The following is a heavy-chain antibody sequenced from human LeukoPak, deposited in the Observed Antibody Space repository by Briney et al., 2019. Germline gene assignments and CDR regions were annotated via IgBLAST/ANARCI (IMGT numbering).Heavy chain of an antibody. D-gene: IGHD3-10*01. CDR1: GGSIGSGGYY. Sequence: PSQTLSLTCTVSGGSIGSGGYYWTWIRQHPGKGLEWIGYIYHSGYSNYNPSLRSRVTISVDTSKNQFPLKLSSVTAADTAVYYCARWNSGFGDATTDYGLDVWGQGATVTVSS. J-gene: IGHJ6*02. V-gene: IGHV4-31*03. CDR2: IYHSGYS. CDR3: ARWNSGFGDATTDYGLDV.